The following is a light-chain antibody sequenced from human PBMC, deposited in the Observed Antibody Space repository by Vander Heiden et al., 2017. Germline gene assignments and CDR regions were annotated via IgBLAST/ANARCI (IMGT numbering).Light chain of an antibody. J-gene: IGLJ2*01. Sequence: SYALTQPPSVSLSPGQTASITCSGDKLGDKYACWYQQKPGQSPVLVIYQDSKRPSGIPERFSGSNSGNTATLTISGTQAMDEADYYCQAWDSSYVVFGGGTKLTVL. V-gene: IGLV3-1*01. CDR3: QAWDSSYVV. CDR2: QDS. CDR1: KLGDKY.